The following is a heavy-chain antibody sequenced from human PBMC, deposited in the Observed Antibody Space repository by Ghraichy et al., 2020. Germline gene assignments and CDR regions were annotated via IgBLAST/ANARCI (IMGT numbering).Heavy chain of an antibody. CDR2: MNPNSGNT. CDR3: ARGVHSKVLRFLEWLRHNWFDP. J-gene: IGHJ5*02. Sequence: ASVKVSCKASGYTFTSYDINWVRQATGQGLEWMGWMNPNSGNTGYAQKFQGRVTMTRNTSISTAYMELSSLRSEDTAVYYCARGVHSKVLRFLEWLRHNWFDPWGQGTLVTVSS. CDR1: GYTFTSYD. D-gene: IGHD3-3*01. V-gene: IGHV1-8*01.